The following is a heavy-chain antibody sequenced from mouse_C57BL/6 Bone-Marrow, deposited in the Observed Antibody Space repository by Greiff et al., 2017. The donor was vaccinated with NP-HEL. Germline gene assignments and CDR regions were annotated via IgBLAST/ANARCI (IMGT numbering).Heavy chain of an antibody. CDR3: AREDWAWFAY. CDR1: GYTFTSYW. CDR2: IDPSDSYT. D-gene: IGHD4-1*01. V-gene: IGHV1-69*01. J-gene: IGHJ3*01. Sequence: VQLQQPGAELVMPGASVKLSCKASGYTFTSYWMHWVKQRPGQGLEWIGEIDPSDSYTNYNLKFKGKSTLTVDKSSSTAYMQLSSLTSEDSAVYYCAREDWAWFAYWGQGTLVTVSA.